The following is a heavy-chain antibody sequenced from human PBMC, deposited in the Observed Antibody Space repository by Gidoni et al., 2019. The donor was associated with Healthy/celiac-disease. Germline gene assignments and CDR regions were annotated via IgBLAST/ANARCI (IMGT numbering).Heavy chain of an antibody. Sequence: QVQLVQSGAEVKKPGASVKVSCKASGYTFTNYAIHWVRQAPGQRLEWMGWINAGNGNTKYSQKFQGRVTITRDTSASTAYMELSSLRSEDTAVYYCARITLTISSSWYWSEIDYWGQGTLVIVSS. J-gene: IGHJ4*02. CDR3: ARITLTISSSWYWSEIDY. V-gene: IGHV1-3*01. CDR2: INAGNGNT. CDR1: GYTFTNYA. D-gene: IGHD6-13*01.